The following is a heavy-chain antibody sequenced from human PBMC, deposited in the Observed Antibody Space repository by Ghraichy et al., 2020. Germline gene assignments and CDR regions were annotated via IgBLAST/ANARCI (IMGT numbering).Heavy chain of an antibody. CDR2: IYYSGST. CDR3: ARTGEGRFLEWLEFSCGYFDL. Sequence: SETLSLTCTVSGGSISSYYWSWIRQPPGKGLEWIGYIYYSGSTNYNPSLKSRVTISVDTSKNQFSLKLSSVTAADTAVYYCARTGEGRFLEWLEFSCGYFDLWGRGTLVTVSS. D-gene: IGHD3-3*01. CDR1: GGSISSYY. V-gene: IGHV4-59*01. J-gene: IGHJ2*01.